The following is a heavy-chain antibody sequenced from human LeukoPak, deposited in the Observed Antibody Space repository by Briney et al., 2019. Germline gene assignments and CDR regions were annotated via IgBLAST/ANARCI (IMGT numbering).Heavy chain of an antibody. D-gene: IGHD6-13*01. J-gene: IGHJ4*02. CDR1: GYTFTSYG. CDR2: TSPYNGNT. Sequence: ASVKVSCKASGYTFTSYGISWVRQAPGQGLEWMGWTSPYNGNTYYAQKFHGRVTLTTDTSTSTAFMELRSPRSDDTAVYYCATVGSSWYTHYWSQGTLVTVSS. CDR3: ATVGSSWYTHY. V-gene: IGHV1-18*01.